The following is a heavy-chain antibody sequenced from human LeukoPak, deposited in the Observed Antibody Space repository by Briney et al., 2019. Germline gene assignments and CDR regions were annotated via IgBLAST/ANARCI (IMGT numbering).Heavy chain of an antibody. D-gene: IGHD2-15*01. J-gene: IGHJ3*02. CDR3: AKDFLLRDAFDI. CDR1: GFTFSTYW. CDR2: INSDGSST. V-gene: IGHV3-74*01. Sequence: GGSLRLSCAASGFTFSTYWMHWVRHAPGKGLVWVSRINSDGSSTTYADSVKGRFTISRDNSKNTLYLQMNSLRAEDTAVYYCAKDFLLRDAFDIWGQGTMVTVSS.